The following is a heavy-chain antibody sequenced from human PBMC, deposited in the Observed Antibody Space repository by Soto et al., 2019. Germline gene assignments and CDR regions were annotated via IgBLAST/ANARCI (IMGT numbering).Heavy chain of an antibody. D-gene: IGHD3-3*01. Sequence: ASVKVSCKASGYTFTSYAMHWVRQAPGQRLERMGWINAGNGNTKYSQKFQGRVTITRDTSASTAYMELSSLRSEDTAVYFCARVHTYYDFWSGYSTDYWGQGTLVTVSS. CDR1: GYTFTSYA. CDR2: INAGNGNT. V-gene: IGHV1-3*01. CDR3: ARVHTYYDFWSGYSTDY. J-gene: IGHJ4*02.